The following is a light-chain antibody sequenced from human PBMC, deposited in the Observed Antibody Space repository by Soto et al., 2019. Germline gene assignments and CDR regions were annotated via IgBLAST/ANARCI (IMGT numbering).Light chain of an antibody. Sequence: DIQMTQSPSTLSASVGDRVTITCRASQSISSWLAWYQQKPGKAPKLLIHDASTLERGIPSRFSGSGSGTEFTLTISSLQPEDFATYYCQQLNSYPRSLTFGGGTK. J-gene: IGKJ4*01. CDR2: DAS. CDR1: QSISSW. CDR3: QQLNSYPRSLT. V-gene: IGKV1-5*01.